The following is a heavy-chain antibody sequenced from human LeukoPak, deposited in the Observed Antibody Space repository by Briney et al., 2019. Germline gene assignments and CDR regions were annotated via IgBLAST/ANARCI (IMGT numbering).Heavy chain of an antibody. CDR3: ARDGRAGSLFAY. J-gene: IGHJ4*02. D-gene: IGHD6-19*01. CDR1: GGSTSGYY. Sequence: SETLSLTCTVSGGSTSGYYWSWIRQPPGKGLEWVGYISYSGSTNYKPSLKSRVTISVDTSKNQFSLKLSSVTAADTAIYYCARDGRAGSLFAYWGQGTLVTVSS. CDR2: ISYSGST. V-gene: IGHV4-59*01.